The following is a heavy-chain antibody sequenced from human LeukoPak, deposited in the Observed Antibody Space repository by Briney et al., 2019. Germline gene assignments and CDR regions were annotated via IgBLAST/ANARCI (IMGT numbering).Heavy chain of an antibody. V-gene: IGHV1-2*02. J-gene: IGHJ1*01. Sequence: ALVKVSCKSSGYSFTGYFMHWVRQAPGQGLEWMGWIKLNSGDTNYAQKFQGRVTMTRDTSISTTYMEVSRLRSDDTAVYYCARDPGIAVSGKYLQHWGQGTLVTVSS. CDR2: IKLNSGDT. CDR1: GYSFTGYF. D-gene: IGHD6-19*01. CDR3: ARDPGIAVSGKYLQH.